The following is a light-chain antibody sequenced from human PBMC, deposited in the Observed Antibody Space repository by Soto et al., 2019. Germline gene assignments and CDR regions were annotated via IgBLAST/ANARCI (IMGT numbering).Light chain of an antibody. Sequence: EIVMTQSPATLSVSPGERATLSCRASQSVRSNFAWYQQKPGQAPRLLIYEASTRATGVPARFSGSGSGTEFTHTISSLQSEDFAIYYCRQYNHWPSFGQGTKVEIK. V-gene: IGKV3-15*01. CDR3: RQYNHWPS. CDR1: QSVRSN. J-gene: IGKJ2*01. CDR2: EAS.